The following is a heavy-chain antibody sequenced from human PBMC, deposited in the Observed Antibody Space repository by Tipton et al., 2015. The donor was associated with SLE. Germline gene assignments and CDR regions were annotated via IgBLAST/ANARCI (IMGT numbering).Heavy chain of an antibody. CDR3: ARGVEY. J-gene: IGHJ4*02. CDR2: IYTSGST. Sequence: TLSLTCTVSGGSISSGSYYWSWIRQPAGKGLEWIGYIYTSGSTNSNPSLKSRVTISVDTSKNQFSLKLSSVTAADTAVYYCARGVEYWGQGTLVTVSS. CDR1: GGSISSGSYY. V-gene: IGHV4-61*09.